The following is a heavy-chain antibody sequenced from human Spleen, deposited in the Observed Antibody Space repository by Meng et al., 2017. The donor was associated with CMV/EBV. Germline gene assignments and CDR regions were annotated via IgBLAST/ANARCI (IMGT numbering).Heavy chain of an antibody. J-gene: IGHJ6*02. CDR1: GFTFSSYA. D-gene: IGHD2-21*02. CDR2: ISYDGSNK. CDR3: AKGGGERVTFDAMDV. V-gene: IGHV3-30*04. Sequence: GESLKISCAASGFTFSSYAMHWVRQAPGKGLEWVAVISYDGSNKYYADSVKGRFTISRDNSKNTLYLQMNSLRAEDTAVYYCAKGGGERVTFDAMDVWGQGTTVTVSS.